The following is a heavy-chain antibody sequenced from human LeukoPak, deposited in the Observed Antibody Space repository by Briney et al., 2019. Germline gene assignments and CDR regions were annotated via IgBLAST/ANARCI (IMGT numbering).Heavy chain of an antibody. CDR1: GFTFSSYA. J-gene: IGHJ4*02. V-gene: IGHV3-30*04. Sequence: LSGGSLRLSCAASGFTFSSYAMHWVRQAPGKGLEWMSVISYDGRNKYFADSVKGRFTISRDNSKNTFYLQMNSLRAEDTAVYYCARDIGLGAVAYWGQGTLVTVSS. D-gene: IGHD6-13*01. CDR3: ARDIGLGAVAY. CDR2: ISYDGRNK.